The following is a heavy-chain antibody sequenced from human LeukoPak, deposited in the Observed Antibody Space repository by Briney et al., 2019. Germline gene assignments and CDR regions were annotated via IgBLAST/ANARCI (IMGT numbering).Heavy chain of an antibody. CDR1: GFTFSSYA. CDR2: ISRSGVST. CDR3: ARNDSYSSDY. Sequence: GGSLRLSCAASGFTFSSYAMNWVRQAPGQGLEWVSAISRSGVSTYYADSVKGRFTISRDSAKNSLNLPLNSLRAEDTAVYFCARNDSYSSDYWGQGTLVTVSS. J-gene: IGHJ4*02. V-gene: IGHV3-23*01. D-gene: IGHD6-13*01.